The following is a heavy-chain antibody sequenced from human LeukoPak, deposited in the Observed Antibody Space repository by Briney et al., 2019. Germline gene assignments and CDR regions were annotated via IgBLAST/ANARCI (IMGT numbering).Heavy chain of an antibody. V-gene: IGHV3-53*01. CDR3: AICYYDGSGFYYYFDY. D-gene: IGHD3-22*01. CDR1: GFSVSNYY. J-gene: IGHJ4*02. CDR2: IYSGGNT. Sequence: GGSLSLSCAASGFSVSNYYMSWVRQAPGKGLEWVSVIYSGGNTYYTDSVKGRFTISRDNPENTVFLQMGSLRGEDTAVYYCAICYYDGSGFYYYFDYWGQGTLVTVSS.